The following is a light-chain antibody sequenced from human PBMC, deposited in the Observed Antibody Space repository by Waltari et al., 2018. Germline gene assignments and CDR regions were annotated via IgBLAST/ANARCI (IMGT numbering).Light chain of an antibody. J-gene: IGKJ1*01. Sequence: VGDRVTFTCRASQGIRNDLGWYQQKPGKPPKRLIYTASTLQSGVPSRFSGTGSGTEFTLTISSLQPEDFATYYCLQHNTYPWTFGQGTKVEIK. CDR1: QGIRND. CDR3: LQHNTYPWT. CDR2: TAS. V-gene: IGKV1-17*01.